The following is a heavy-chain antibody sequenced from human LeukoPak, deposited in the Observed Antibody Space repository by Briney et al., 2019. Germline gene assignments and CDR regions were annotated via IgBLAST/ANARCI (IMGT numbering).Heavy chain of an antibody. CDR3: ARGSRLYCTNGVSSPGVFDY. Sequence: PGGSLRLSCAASGFTFSSYAMHWVRQAPGKGLEWVAVISYDGSNKYYADSVKGRFTISRDNSKNTLYLQMNSLRAEDTAVYYCARGSRLYCTNGVSSPGVFDYWGQGTLVTVSS. CDR1: GFTFSSYA. J-gene: IGHJ4*02. D-gene: IGHD2-8*01. V-gene: IGHV3-30*04. CDR2: ISYDGSNK.